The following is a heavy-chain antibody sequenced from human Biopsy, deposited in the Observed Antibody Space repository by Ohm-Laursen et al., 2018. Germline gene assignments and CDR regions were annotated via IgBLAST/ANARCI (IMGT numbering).Heavy chain of an antibody. V-gene: IGHV4-39*01. CDR2: IYYSGST. D-gene: IGHD3-10*01. CDR1: GGSISRSSYY. J-gene: IGHJ4*02. Sequence: GTLSLTCTVTGGSISRSSYYWDWIRQPPGKGLEWIGSIYYSGSTYYNPSLKSGVTISADRSKNQFSQKLTAVTAADTAMYYCARQEFATSPLDYWGQGSLVTVSS. CDR3: ARQEFATSPLDY.